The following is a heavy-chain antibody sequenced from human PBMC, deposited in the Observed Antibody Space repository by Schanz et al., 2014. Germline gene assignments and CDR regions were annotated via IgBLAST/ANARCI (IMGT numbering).Heavy chain of an antibody. Sequence: QVHLVQSGAEVKRPGASVKVSCKASEYSFTSYSMHWVRQAPGQRLEWMGWINTGSGDTKYSQNFQGRVTITRDTSASTAYMELSSLRSDDTAVYYCARSAGRDFWSGYYMRFDYWGQGTLVTVSS. V-gene: IGHV1-3*04. CDR2: INTGSGDT. CDR3: ARSAGRDFWSGYYMRFDY. D-gene: IGHD3-3*01. CDR1: EYSFTSYS. J-gene: IGHJ4*02.